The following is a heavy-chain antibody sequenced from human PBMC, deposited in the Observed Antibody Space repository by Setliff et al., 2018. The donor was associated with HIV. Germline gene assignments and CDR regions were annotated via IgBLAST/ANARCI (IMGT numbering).Heavy chain of an antibody. CDR2: ISAYSGDR. J-gene: IGHJ6*02. D-gene: IGHD3-22*01. CDR1: GGTFRRKG. Sequence: ASVKVSCKASGGTFRRKGISWVRQAPGQGREWMGWISAYSGDRNYAQKVQGRLTMTTDTSTSTAYMELRSLRSDDTAVYYCAREIGDYYDSSGYYPPTDYYYGMDVWGQGTTVTVSS. V-gene: IGHV1-18*01. CDR3: AREIGDYYDSSGYYPPTDYYYGMDV.